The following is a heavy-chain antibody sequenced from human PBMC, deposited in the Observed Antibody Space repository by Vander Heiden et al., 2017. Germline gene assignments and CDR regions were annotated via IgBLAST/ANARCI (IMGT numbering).Heavy chain of an antibody. D-gene: IGHD3-3*01. J-gene: IGHJ2*01. V-gene: IGHV4-34*01. CDR1: GGSFSGYY. CDR3: ARGLYYDFWSGYISRYFDL. CDR2: IKHKGST. Sequence: QVQLQQWGAGLLKPSETLSLTCAVYGGSFSGYYWSWIRQPTGKGLEWIGEIKHKGSTNYNPSLKSRVTISVDTSKNQFSLKLSSVTAADTAVYYCARGLYYDFWSGYISRYFDLWGRGTLVTVSS.